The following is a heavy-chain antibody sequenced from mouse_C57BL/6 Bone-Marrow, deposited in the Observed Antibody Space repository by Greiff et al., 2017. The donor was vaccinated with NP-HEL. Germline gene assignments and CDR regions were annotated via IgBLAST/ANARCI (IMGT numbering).Heavy chain of an antibody. CDR1: GFTFSSYA. J-gene: IGHJ4*01. V-gene: IGHV5-9-1*02. Sequence: EVQLVESGEGLVKPGGSLKLSCAASGFTFSSYAMSWVRQTPEKRLEWVAYISSGGDYIYYADTVKGRFTISRDNARNTLYLQMSSLKSEDTAMYYCTREGRVFYAMDYWGQATSVTFSS. CDR2: ISSGGDYI. D-gene: IGHD3-3*01. CDR3: TREGRVFYAMDY.